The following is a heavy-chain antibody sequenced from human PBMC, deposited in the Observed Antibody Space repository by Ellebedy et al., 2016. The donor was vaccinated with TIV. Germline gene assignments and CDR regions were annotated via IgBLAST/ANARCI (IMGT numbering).Heavy chain of an antibody. CDR3: ARFSRGAPFVDYLYYIDV. D-gene: IGHD2-15*01. CDR2: ISTISDDV. CDR1: GFAFGGFC. Sequence: PGGSLRLSCAASGFAFGGFCMNWVRQAPGKGLEWVSSISTISDDVHHADSVKGRFTISRDNAKNSIYLQMNNLRPEDTAVYYCARFSRGAPFVDYLYYIDVWGKGTAVTVSS. J-gene: IGHJ6*03. V-gene: IGHV3-21*01.